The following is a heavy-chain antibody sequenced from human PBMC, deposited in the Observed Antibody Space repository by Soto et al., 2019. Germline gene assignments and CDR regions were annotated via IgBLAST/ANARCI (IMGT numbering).Heavy chain of an antibody. CDR2: ISSSSSYI. V-gene: IGHV3-21*01. CDR3: ARDQITVDYGEDATSGIKRYYYYGMDV. J-gene: IGHJ6*02. Sequence: EVQLVESGGGLVKPGGSLRLSCAASGFTFSSYSMNWVRQAPGTGLEWVSSISSSSSYIYYADSVKGRVTISRDHAKNSLYLQMNSRIGEDTAVYYCARDQITVDYGEDATSGIKRYYYYGMDVWGQGTTVTVSS. D-gene: IGHD4-17*01. CDR1: GFTFSSYS.